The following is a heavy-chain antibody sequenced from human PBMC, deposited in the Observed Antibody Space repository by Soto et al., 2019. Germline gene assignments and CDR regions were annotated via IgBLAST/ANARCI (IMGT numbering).Heavy chain of an antibody. CDR3: ARARDTAMVRL. Sequence: SETLSLTCDVSGGTISTGGYTWAWIRQPPGKALEWIGHTYYSGNPNYNPSLKSRVTISVDRSKNQFSLKLSSVTAADTAVYYCARARDTAMVRLWGQGTLVTVSS. CDR1: GGTISTGGYT. CDR2: TYYSGNP. V-gene: IGHV4-61*08. D-gene: IGHD5-18*01. J-gene: IGHJ4*02.